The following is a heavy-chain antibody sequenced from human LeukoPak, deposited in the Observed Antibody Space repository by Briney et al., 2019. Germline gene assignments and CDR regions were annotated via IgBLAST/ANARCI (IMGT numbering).Heavy chain of an antibody. V-gene: IGHV4-39*01. Sequence: SETLSLTCTVSGGSIRSSYYYWGWIRQPPGKGLEWIGSVYYSGSTYYNPSLKSRVTISVDTSKNQFSLKLSSVTAADTAVYYCATEYSSGWYSDYWGQGTLVTVSS. CDR3: ATEYSSGWYSDY. CDR1: GGSIRSSYYY. J-gene: IGHJ4*02. D-gene: IGHD6-19*01. CDR2: VYYSGST.